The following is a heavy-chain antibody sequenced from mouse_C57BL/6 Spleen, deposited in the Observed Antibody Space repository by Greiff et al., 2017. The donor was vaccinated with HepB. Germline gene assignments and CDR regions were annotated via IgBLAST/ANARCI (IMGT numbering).Heavy chain of an antibody. Sequence: VQLQQSGAELVKPGASVQISCKASGYAFSSYWMNWVKQRPGKGLEWIGQIYPGDGDTNYNGKFKGKATLTADKSSSTAYMQLSSLTSEDSAVYFCARGRETGTLAYWGQGTLVTVAA. J-gene: IGHJ3*01. CDR1: GYAFSSYW. D-gene: IGHD4-1*01. V-gene: IGHV1-80*01. CDR2: IYPGDGDT. CDR3: ARGRETGTLAY.